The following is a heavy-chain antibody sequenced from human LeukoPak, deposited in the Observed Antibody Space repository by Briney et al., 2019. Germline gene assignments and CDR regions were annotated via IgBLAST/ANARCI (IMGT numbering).Heavy chain of an antibody. Sequence: ASVKVSCKASGGTFSSYAISWVRQAPGQGLEWTGGIIPIFGTANYAQKFQGRVTITADESTSTAYMELSSLRSEDTAVYYCARTLYSSSWSSMNYFDYWGQGTLVTVSS. CDR1: GGTFSSYA. CDR2: IIPIFGTA. CDR3: ARTLYSSSWSSMNYFDY. J-gene: IGHJ4*02. V-gene: IGHV1-69*13. D-gene: IGHD6-13*01.